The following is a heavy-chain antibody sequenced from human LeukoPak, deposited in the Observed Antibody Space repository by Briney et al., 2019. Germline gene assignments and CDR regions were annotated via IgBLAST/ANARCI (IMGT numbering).Heavy chain of an antibody. CDR3: ARVNVRAGTSPFDY. CDR2: ISSSSSYI. CDR1: GFTFSSYS. J-gene: IGHJ4*02. D-gene: IGHD3-10*02. V-gene: IGHV3-21*01. Sequence: GESLKISCAASGFTFSSYSMNWVRQAPGKGLEWVSSISSSSSYIYYADSVKGRFTISRDNAKNSLYLQMNSLRAEDTAVCYCARVNVRAGTSPFDYWGQGTLVTVSS.